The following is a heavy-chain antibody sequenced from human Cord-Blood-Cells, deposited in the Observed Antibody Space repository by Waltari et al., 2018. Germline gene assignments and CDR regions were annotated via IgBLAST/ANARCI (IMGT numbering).Heavy chain of an antibody. Sequence: QVQLQDSGPGLVKPSETLSLTCTVSGGSISSHYWRWIRQPPGKGLEWIGYIYYSGSTNYNPSLKSRVTISVDTSKNQFSLKLSSVTAADTAVYYCARSSSSFAYFDYWGQGTLVTVSS. V-gene: IGHV4-59*11. D-gene: IGHD6-6*01. J-gene: IGHJ4*02. CDR3: ARSSSSFAYFDY. CDR2: IYYSGST. CDR1: GGSISSHY.